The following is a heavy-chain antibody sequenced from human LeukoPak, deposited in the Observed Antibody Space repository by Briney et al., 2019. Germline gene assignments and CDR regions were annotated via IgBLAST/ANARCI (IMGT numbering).Heavy chain of an antibody. J-gene: IGHJ5*02. V-gene: IGHV4-39*01. CDR2: IYYSGST. CDR1: GGSISRNSYY. Sequence: SETLSLTCTVSGGSISRNSYYRGWIRQPPGKGLEWIGSIYYSGSTYYNPSLKSRVTISVDTSKNQFSLKLSSVTAADTAVYYCAPMYSSGWPRPNWFDHWGQGTLVTVSS. D-gene: IGHD6-19*01. CDR3: APMYSSGWPRPNWFDH.